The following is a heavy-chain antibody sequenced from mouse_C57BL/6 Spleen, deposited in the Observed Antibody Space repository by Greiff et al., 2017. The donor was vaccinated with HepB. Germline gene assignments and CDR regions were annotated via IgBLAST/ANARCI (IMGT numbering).Heavy chain of an antibody. Sequence: VKLMESGAELARPGASVKLSCKASGYTFTSYGISWVKQRTGQGLEWIGEIYPRSGNTYYNEKFKGKATLTADKSSSTAYMELRSLTSEDSAVYFCARERNFSTTVPDYFDYWGQGTTLTVSS. CDR3: ARERNFSTTVPDYFDY. D-gene: IGHD1-1*01. CDR1: GYTFTSYG. V-gene: IGHV1-81*01. J-gene: IGHJ2*01. CDR2: IYPRSGNT.